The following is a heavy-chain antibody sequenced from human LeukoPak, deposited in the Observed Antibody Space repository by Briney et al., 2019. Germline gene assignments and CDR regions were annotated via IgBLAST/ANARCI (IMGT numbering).Heavy chain of an antibody. J-gene: IGHJ4*02. CDR1: GFTFSRFG. Sequence: GRSLRLSCAASGFTFSRFGMHSVRQAPGKGLEWVAVIWYDGSNKYYADSVKGRFTISRGNSKNTLYLEMNSLRAEDTAVYYCARDYYYDSSGYWDYYFDYWGQGTLVSVSS. CDR3: ARDYYYDSSGYWDYYFDY. D-gene: IGHD3-22*01. CDR2: IWYDGSNK. V-gene: IGHV3-33*01.